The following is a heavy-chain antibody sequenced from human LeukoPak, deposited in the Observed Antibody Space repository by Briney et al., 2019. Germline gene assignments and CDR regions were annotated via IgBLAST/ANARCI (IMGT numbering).Heavy chain of an antibody. CDR1: GFTFSKYT. CDR2: ISGGSDYI. J-gene: IGHJ4*02. CDR3: AKDNIPDASREIDY. Sequence: PGGSLRLSCAASGFTFSKYTINWVRQAPGKGLEWVAGISGGSDYIWYADSVKGRFTISRDKSKNTVFLQMFSLRVEDTALYYCAKDNIPDASREIDYWGQGTLVTVSS. D-gene: IGHD1-14*01. V-gene: IGHV3-23*01.